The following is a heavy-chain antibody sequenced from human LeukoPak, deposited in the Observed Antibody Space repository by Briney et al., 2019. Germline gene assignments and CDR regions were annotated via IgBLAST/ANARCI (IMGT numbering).Heavy chain of an antibody. CDR3: ARGTAGYHSSYFDY. J-gene: IGHJ4*02. D-gene: IGHD3-16*02. V-gene: IGHV3-74*01. CDR2: INSDGSAT. Sequence: PGGSLGLSCAASGFTFSSPWMHWVRQAPGKGLVWVSRINSDGSATAYADSVKGRFTISRDNAENTLYLQMNSLRAEDTAVYYCARGTAGYHSSYFDYWSQGTLVTVSS. CDR1: GFTFSSPW.